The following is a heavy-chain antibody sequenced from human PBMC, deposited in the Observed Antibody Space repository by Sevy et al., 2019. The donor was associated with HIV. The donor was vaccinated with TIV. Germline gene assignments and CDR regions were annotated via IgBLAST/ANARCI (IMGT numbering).Heavy chain of an antibody. CDR1: GFTFSNFE. D-gene: IGHD3-22*01. Sequence: GESLKISCAASGFTFSNFEMSWVRQAPGKGLEWISYITSSGSTIYYADSVQGRFTISRDNAKNSLFLQMNSLRAEDTAVYYCARATYYYDSSGPYYFDYWGQGTLVTVSS. J-gene: IGHJ4*02. CDR2: ITSSGSTI. CDR3: ARATYYYDSSGPYYFDY. V-gene: IGHV3-48*03.